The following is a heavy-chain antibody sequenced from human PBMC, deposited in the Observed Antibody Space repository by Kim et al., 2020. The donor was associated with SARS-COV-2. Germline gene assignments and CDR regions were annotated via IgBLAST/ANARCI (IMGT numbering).Heavy chain of an antibody. D-gene: IGHD3-9*01. J-gene: IGHJ4*02. V-gene: IGHV4-4*02. CDR1: GGSINSSNW. Sequence: SETLSLTCAVSGGSINSSNWWSWVRQPPGKGLEWIGEIYHSGSTNYNPSLKSRVTISVDKSKNQFSLKLSSVTAADTAVYYCARGALRYKGPIDYWGQGTLVTVSS. CDR2: IYHSGST. CDR3: ARGALRYKGPIDY.